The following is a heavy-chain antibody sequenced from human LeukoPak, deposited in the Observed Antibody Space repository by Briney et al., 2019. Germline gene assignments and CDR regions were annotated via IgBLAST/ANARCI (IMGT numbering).Heavy chain of an antibody. V-gene: IGHV1-3*01. CDR2: INAANGNT. CDR3: PRDHGVIEPGPMLLNWLHP. J-gene: IGHJ5*02. CDR1: GCMFTNHA. Sequence: ASVKVSCRASGCMFTNHAMHWVRQAPGQRLEGMGWINAANGNTKYSQKFQDRVTISRDTPPSTVYMQLTNLPSEDPTVYHCPRDHGVIEPGPMLLNWLHPWGQGTLVTVSS. D-gene: IGHD2-2*01.